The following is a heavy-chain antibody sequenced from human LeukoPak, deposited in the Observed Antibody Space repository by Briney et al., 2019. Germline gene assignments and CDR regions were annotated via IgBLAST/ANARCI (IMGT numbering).Heavy chain of an antibody. V-gene: IGHV3-21*01. J-gene: IGHJ6*03. Sequence: GGSLRLSCAASGFTFSSYSMNWVRQAPGKGLEWVSSISSSSSYINYADSVRGRFTISRDNAKNSLYLQMNSLRAEDTAVYYCARDRRGIGGSGSYPYYYYMDVWGKGTTVTVSS. D-gene: IGHD1-26*01. CDR3: ARDRRGIGGSGSYPYYYYMDV. CDR1: GFTFSSYS. CDR2: ISSSSSYI.